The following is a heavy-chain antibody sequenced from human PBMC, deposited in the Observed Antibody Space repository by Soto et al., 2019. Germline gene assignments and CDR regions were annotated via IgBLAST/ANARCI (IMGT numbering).Heavy chain of an antibody. V-gene: IGHV3-23*01. Sequence: PGGSLRLSCAASGLTFGSYHMGWVRQAPGKGLEWVSAITNTGGSTYYADSVKGRFTASSDNSKNTLYLQMNSLRAEDTAVYYCAKELHGGPTLVFDYWGQGTLVTVSS. CDR2: ITNTGGST. D-gene: IGHD3-16*01. J-gene: IGHJ4*02. CDR3: AKELHGGPTLVFDY. CDR1: GLTFGSYH.